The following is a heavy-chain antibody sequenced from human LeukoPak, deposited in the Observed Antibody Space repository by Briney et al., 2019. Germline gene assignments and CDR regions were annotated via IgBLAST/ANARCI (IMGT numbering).Heavy chain of an antibody. CDR1: GLTFDDYA. CDR3: AKGTPGIAA. V-gene: IGHV3-9*03. Sequence: QSGGSLRLSCAASGLTFDDYAMHWVRQAPGKGLEWVSGISWNSGSIGYADSVKGRFTISRGNAKNSLYLQMNSLRAEDMALYYCAKGTPGIAAWGQGTMVTVSS. D-gene: IGHD6-13*01. CDR2: ISWNSGSI. J-gene: IGHJ3*01.